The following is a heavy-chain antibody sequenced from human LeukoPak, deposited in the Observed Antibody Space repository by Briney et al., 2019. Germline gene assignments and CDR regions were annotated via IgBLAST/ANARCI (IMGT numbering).Heavy chain of an antibody. CDR3: LGIRGDLFDF. CDR2: ISYTGST. Sequence: KPSETLSLTCTVSGGSISSYYWGWIRQPPGKGLEWIGSISYTGSTYYNMSLKSRVTIFVDTSRNQLSLNLRSVTAADTSVYYCLGIRGDLFDFWGQGTLVTVSS. CDR1: GGSISSYY. V-gene: IGHV4-39*01. J-gene: IGHJ4*02. D-gene: IGHD3-10*01.